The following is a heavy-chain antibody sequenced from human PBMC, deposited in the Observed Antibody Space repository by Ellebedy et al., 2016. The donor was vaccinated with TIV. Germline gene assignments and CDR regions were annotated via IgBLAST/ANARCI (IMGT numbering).Heavy chain of an antibody. CDR3: ARVLVATSNYGMDV. CDR2: INPSGGST. D-gene: IGHD5-12*01. CDR1: GYTFTSYY. J-gene: IGHJ6*02. Sequence: ASVKVSCKASGYTFTSYYMYWVRQAPGQGLEWMGTINPSGGSTNYAQKFQGRVTMTRDTSTSPVYMELSGLRSEDTAVYYCARVLVATSNYGMDVWGQGTTVTASS. V-gene: IGHV1-46*01.